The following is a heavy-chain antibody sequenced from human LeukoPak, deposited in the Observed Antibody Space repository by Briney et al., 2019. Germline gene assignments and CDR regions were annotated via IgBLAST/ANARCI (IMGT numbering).Heavy chain of an antibody. J-gene: IGHJ4*02. Sequence: PSQTLSLTCAISGDSVFSAAWNWIRQSPSRGLEWLGRTYYRSKWYNDYAVSVKSRITINPDTSKNQFSLHLNSVTPEDTAVYYCARGGRGYCTSSSCYFDYWGQGTLVTVSS. CDR3: ARGGRGYCTSSSCYFDY. CDR2: TYYRSKWYN. CDR1: GDSVFSAA. D-gene: IGHD2-2*01. V-gene: IGHV6-1*01.